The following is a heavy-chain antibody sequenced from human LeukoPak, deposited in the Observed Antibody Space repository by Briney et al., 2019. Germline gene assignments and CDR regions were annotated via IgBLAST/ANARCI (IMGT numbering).Heavy chain of an antibody. CDR3: AKAMGDEWLLDS. J-gene: IGHJ4*02. V-gene: IGHV3-23*01. Sequence: SGGSLRLSCTASGFTFTNYAMSWVRQAPGKGLEWVSAISGSGNNTYYTNSVTGRFTISRDNSKNTVFLQMRSLRVEDTARYLCAKAMGDEWLLDSWGQGTLVTVSS. D-gene: IGHD5-12*01. CDR1: GFTFTNYA. CDR2: ISGSGNNT.